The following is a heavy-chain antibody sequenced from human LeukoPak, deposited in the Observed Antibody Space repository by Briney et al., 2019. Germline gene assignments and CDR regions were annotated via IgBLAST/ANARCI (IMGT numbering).Heavy chain of an antibody. V-gene: IGHV4-38-2*02. CDR3: ARFFRTVWELPYY. Sequence: SETLSLTCSVSGYSISSGYYWGWIRQPPGKGLEWIGNIYHDGNTYYNPSLKSRVTISVDASKNQFSLRLSSVTAADTAVYYCARFFRTVWELPYYWGPGTLVTVSS. J-gene: IGHJ4*02. CDR2: IYHDGNT. D-gene: IGHD1-26*01. CDR1: GYSISSGYY.